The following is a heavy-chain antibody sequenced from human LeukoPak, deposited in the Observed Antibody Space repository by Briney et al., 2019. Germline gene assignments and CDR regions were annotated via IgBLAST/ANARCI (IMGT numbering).Heavy chain of an antibody. CDR1: GFTFSSYA. D-gene: IGHD5-18*01. CDR2: ISGSGGST. V-gene: IGHV3-23*01. Sequence: GGSLRLSCAASGFTFSSYAMSWVRQAPGKGLEWVSAISGSGGSTYYADSVKGRFTISRDNSRNTLFLQMNSLGAEDTAVYYCAKDRTGYSYAFGEAEYWGQGTLVTVS. CDR3: AKDRTGYSYAFGEAEY. J-gene: IGHJ4*02.